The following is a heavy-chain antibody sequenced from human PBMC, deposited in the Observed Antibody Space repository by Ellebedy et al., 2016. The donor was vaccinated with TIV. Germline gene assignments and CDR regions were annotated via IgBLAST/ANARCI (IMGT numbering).Heavy chain of an antibody. V-gene: IGHV3-48*03. CDR2: ISSSCRTI. CDR3: ARGGFGELETAGYYYYGMDV. J-gene: IGHJ6*02. CDR1: GITFSDYD. Sequence: PGGSLRLSCATSGITFSDYDMNWVRQAPGKGLEGVSYISSSCRTIHYADSVKGRFTISRDNAKNSVYLQVNSLRAEDTAVYYCARGGFGELETAGYYYYGMDVWGQGTTVTVSS. D-gene: IGHD3-10*01.